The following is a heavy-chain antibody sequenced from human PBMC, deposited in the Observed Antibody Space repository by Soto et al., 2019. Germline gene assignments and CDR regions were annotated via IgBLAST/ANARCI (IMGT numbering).Heavy chain of an antibody. CDR3: AKDQAAGRYSYGSSLDY. CDR2: ISGSGGST. D-gene: IGHD5-18*01. CDR1: GFTFSSYA. V-gene: IGHV3-23*01. J-gene: IGHJ4*02. Sequence: GGSLKLSCAASGFTFSSYAMSWVRQAPGKGLEWVSAISGSGGSTYYADSVKGRFTISRDNSKNTLYLQMNSLRAEDTAVYYCAKDQAAGRYSYGSSLDYWGQGTLVTVSS.